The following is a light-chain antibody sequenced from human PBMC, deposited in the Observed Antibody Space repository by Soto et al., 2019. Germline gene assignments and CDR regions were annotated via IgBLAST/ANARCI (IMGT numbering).Light chain of an antibody. Sequence: QSVLTQPASVSGSPGQSITISCTGTSSDVGGYNYVSWYQQHPGKAPKPMIYEASNRPSGVSNRFSGSKSGNRASLTISGLQAEDEADYYCTSFTTTTSLAYVFGAGTKVTVL. CDR1: SSDVGGYNY. V-gene: IGLV2-14*01. CDR3: TSFTTTTSLAYV. J-gene: IGLJ1*01. CDR2: EAS.